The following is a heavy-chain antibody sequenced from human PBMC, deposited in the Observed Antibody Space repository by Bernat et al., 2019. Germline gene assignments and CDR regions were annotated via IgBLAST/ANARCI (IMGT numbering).Heavy chain of an antibody. CDR2: ISAYNGNT. J-gene: IGHJ4*02. CDR1: GYTFTSYG. D-gene: IGHD3-22*01. V-gene: IGHV1-18*01. CDR3: ARDENRYYDSSGYYDY. Sequence: QVQLVQSGADVKKPGASVKVSCKASGYTFTSYGISWVRQAPEQGLEWMGWISAYNGNTNYAQKLQGRVTMTTDTSTSTAYMELRSLRSDDTAVYYCARDENRYYDSSGYYDYWGQGTLVTVAS.